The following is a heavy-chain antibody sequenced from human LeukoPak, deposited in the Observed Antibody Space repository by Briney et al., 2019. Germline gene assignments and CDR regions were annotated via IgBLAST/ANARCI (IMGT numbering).Heavy chain of an antibody. D-gene: IGHD6-6*01. CDR2: MNPNSGNT. J-gene: IGHJ4*02. CDR3: ARGGGTPAARSYYFDY. Sequence: ASVKVSCKASGYTFTSYDINWVRQATGQGLEWMGWMNPNSGNTGYAQKFQGRVTMTRNTSISTAYMELSSLRSEDTAVYYCARGGGTPAARSYYFDYWGQGTLVTVSS. CDR1: GYTFTSYD. V-gene: IGHV1-8*01.